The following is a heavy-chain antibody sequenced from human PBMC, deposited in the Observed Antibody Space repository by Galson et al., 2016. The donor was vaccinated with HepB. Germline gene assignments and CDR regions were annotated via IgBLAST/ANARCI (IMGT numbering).Heavy chain of an antibody. CDR1: GYILTELS. CDR2: LDPESGEP. Sequence: SVKVSCKVSGYILTELSMHWVRQAPGKGLEWMGGLDPESGEPVYAQKFQGRVTMTEDTTTDTAYMQLSSHRSEDTAVYYCAAVRYADYNNWFDPWGQGTLVTVSS. D-gene: IGHD4-17*01. J-gene: IGHJ5*02. CDR3: AAVRYADYNNWFDP. V-gene: IGHV1-24*01.